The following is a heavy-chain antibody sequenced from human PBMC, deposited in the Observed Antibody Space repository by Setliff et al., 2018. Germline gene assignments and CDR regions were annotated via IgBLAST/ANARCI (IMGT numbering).Heavy chain of an antibody. J-gene: IGHJ4*02. CDR2: IYPGDSYT. Sequence: GESLKISCKGSGYSFTSYWIGWVRQMPGKGLEWMGIIYPGDSYTNYSPSFQGHVTISIDKSITTAYLHWSSLKASDTAMYYCTRGGYDSGVWGQGTQVTVSS. D-gene: IGHD6-25*01. CDR3: TRGGYDSGV. V-gene: IGHV5-51*01. CDR1: GYSFTSYW.